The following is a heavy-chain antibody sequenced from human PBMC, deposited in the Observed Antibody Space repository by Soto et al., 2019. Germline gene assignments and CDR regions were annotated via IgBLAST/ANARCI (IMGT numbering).Heavy chain of an antibody. Sequence: EVQLVESGGDLVQPGGSLRLSCVASGFTFDKHSMYWVRQGPGQGLEWVSGISWNSAFTVYADSVKGRFTISRDNAKNSLYLQMNSLRTEDTAFYFCARRTANNGYYFDRWGQGMLVTVSS. D-gene: IGHD1-1*01. CDR2: ISWNSAFT. CDR3: ARRTANNGYYFDR. CDR1: GFTFDKHS. V-gene: IGHV3-9*01. J-gene: IGHJ4*02.